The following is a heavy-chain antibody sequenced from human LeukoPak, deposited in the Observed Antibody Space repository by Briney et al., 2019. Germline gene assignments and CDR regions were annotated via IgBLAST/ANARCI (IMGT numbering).Heavy chain of an antibody. V-gene: IGHV7-4-1*02. CDR2: INTDSGKA. Sequence: ASVKVSCKASGYIFNSQGMNWVRQAPGQGLEWMGWINTDSGKATYAQGFAGRFVFSLDSSVSTVYLQISDLMPEDTAKYYCAREILRFDIWGQGTTVTVSS. CDR3: AREILRFDI. CDR1: GYIFNSQG. J-gene: IGHJ3*02.